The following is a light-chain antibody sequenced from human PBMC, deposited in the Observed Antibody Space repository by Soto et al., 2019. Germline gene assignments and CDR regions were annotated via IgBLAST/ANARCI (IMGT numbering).Light chain of an antibody. V-gene: IGKV3-15*01. CDR3: QQYHYWWT. CDR2: DVS. J-gene: IGKJ1*01. CDR1: QGVTTN. Sequence: EIVMTQSPDTLSVSPGERATLTCRAGQGVTTNFAWYQQKSGQSPRLLIYDVSIRATGVPARFSGSGSGTEFTLTISSLQSEDFAVYYCQQYHYWWTFGQGTKVDI.